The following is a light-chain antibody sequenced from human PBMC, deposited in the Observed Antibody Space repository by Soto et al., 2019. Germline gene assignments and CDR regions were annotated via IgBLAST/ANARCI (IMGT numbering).Light chain of an antibody. CDR2: KDS. J-gene: IGLJ3*02. CDR3: YSTADNNWV. Sequence: SYELTQSSSVSVSPGQTARITCSGDVLAKKHARWLQQKPGQAPVVLLYKDSERPPGIPERFSGSSSGTTVTLTIRGAQVDDESDYYCYSTADNNWVFGGGTKLTVL. CDR1: VLAKKH. V-gene: IGLV3-27*01.